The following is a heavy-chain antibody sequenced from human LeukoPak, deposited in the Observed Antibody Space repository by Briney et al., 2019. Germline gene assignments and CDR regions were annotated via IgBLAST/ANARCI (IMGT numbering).Heavy chain of an antibody. Sequence: GGSLRLSCAASGCTFSSYSMNWVRQAPGKGLEWVSSISSSSSYIYYADSVKGRFTISRDNAKNSLYLQMNSLRAEDTAVYYCAGLAVAGTTHDYWGQGTLVTVSS. V-gene: IGHV3-21*01. D-gene: IGHD6-19*01. J-gene: IGHJ4*02. CDR3: AGLAVAGTTHDY. CDR2: ISSSSSYI. CDR1: GCTFSSYS.